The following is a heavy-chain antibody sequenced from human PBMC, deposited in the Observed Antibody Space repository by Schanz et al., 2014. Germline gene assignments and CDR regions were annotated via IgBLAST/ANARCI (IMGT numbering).Heavy chain of an antibody. CDR3: ARSTSMYFLQ. D-gene: IGHD2-2*01. CDR2: IKKDGSEK. J-gene: IGHJ1*01. V-gene: IGHV3-7*01. Sequence: QLVESGGGLVKPGGSLRLSCATSGFNLRRYSMNWVRQAPGRGLEWVATIKKDGSEKYNVDAVKGRFTISRDNAENTLYLQMNSLRAEDTAVYYCARSTSMYFLQWGQGTLVTVSS. CDR1: GFNLRRYS.